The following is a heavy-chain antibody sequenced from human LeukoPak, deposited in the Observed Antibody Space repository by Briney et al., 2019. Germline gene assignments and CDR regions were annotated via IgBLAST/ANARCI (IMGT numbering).Heavy chain of an antibody. CDR1: GFTVSSNY. CDR2: IYSGGNT. CDR3: ARVAQQLVRVADY. Sequence: GGSLRLSCAASGFTVSSNYMSWVRQAPGKGLEWVSVIYSGGNTYYADSVKGRFTISRDNAKNSLYLQMNSLRAEDTAVYYCARVAQQLVRVADYWGQGTLVTVSS. J-gene: IGHJ4*02. V-gene: IGHV3-53*01. D-gene: IGHD6-13*01.